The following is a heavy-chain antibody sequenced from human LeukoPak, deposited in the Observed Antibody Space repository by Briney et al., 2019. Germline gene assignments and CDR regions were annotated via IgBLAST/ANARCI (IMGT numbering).Heavy chain of an antibody. CDR3: AKDHSTSWYNPADP. D-gene: IGHD6-13*01. CDR1: GFTFSSYG. CDR2: ISYDGSDE. V-gene: IGHV3-30*18. Sequence: GGSLRLSCAASGFTFSSYGMHWVRQAPGRGPEWVAVISYDGSDEYYVDSVKGRFTISRDNSKNTLYLQMDSLRPEDTAVYYCAKDHSTSWYNPADPWGQGTLVTVSS. J-gene: IGHJ5*02.